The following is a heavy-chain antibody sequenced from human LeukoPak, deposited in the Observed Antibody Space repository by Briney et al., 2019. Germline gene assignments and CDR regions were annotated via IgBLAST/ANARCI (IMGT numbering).Heavy chain of an antibody. V-gene: IGHV1-69*04. Sequence: SVKVSCKASGGTFSSYAISWMRQAPGQGLEWMGRIIPILGIANYAQKFQGRVTITADKSTSTAYMELSSLRSEDTAVYYCARGRCGGDCYHQADRDYWGQGTLVTVSS. CDR1: GGTFSSYA. CDR2: IIPILGIA. CDR3: ARGRCGGDCYHQADRDY. J-gene: IGHJ4*02. D-gene: IGHD2-21*02.